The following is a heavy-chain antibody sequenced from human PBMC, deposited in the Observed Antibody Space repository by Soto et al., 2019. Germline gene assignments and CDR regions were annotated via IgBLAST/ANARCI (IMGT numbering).Heavy chain of an antibody. J-gene: IGHJ5*01. CDR1: GGSISSYY. V-gene: IGHV4-59*01. CDR2: IYYSGST. CDR3: ARDGGQWLRPGWFAS. D-gene: IGHD6-19*01. Sequence: SETLSLTCTVSGGSISSYYWSWIRQPPGKGLEWIGYIYYSGSTNYNPSLKSRVTISVDTSKNQFSLKLSSVTAADTAVYYCARDGGQWLRPGWFASWGQGSLVTVSS.